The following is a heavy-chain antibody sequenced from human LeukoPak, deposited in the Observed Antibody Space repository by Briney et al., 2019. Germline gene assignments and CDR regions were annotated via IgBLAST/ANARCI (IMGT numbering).Heavy chain of an antibody. CDR1: GFTFSSFD. CDR3: ARGPPRGKYYYMDV. J-gene: IGHJ6*03. D-gene: IGHD1-1*01. Sequence: PGGSLRLSCAASGFTFSSFDMHWVRRPTGQGLEWVSTIGTASDTYYPGSVEGRFTLSRDNAKNSLYLQVNSLTAGDTAVYYCARGPPRGKYYYMDVWGKGTTVTVSS. CDR2: IGTASDT. V-gene: IGHV3-13*01.